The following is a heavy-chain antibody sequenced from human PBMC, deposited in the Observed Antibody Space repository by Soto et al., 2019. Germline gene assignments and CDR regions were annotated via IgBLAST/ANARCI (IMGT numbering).Heavy chain of an antibody. Sequence: SETLSLTCAVSGDYISSSKWWSWVRQPPGKGLEWIGEIYHSGINNYKPSLKSRVTMSVDKSKNQFSLRLSSVTAADTAVYYCASIGRYYAISSRSGLVDHWGQGILVTVSS. J-gene: IGHJ4*02. CDR2: IYHSGIN. D-gene: IGHD2-8*01. CDR1: GDYISSSKW. V-gene: IGHV4-4*02. CDR3: ASIGRYYAISSRSGLVDH.